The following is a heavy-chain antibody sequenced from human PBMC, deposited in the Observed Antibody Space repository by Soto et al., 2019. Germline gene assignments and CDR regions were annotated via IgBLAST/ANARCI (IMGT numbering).Heavy chain of an antibody. CDR1: GFTFDDYA. V-gene: IGHV3-9*01. D-gene: IGHD2-15*01. CDR2: ISWNSGSI. J-gene: IGHJ4*02. Sequence: EVPLVESGGGLVQPGRSLRLSCAASGFTFDDYAMHWVRQAPGKGLEWVSGISWNSGSIGYADSVKGRFTISRDNAKNSLYLQMNSLRAEDTALYYCAKGRRYCSGGSCYSGLYYWGQGTLVTVSS. CDR3: AKGRRYCSGGSCYSGLYY.